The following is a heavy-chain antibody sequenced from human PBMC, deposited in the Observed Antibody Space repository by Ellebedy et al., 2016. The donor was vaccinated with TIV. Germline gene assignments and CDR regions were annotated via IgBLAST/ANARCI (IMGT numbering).Heavy chain of an antibody. Sequence: GGSLRLXXAASGFTFSTYWMHWVRQAPGKGLEWVANIKQDGSEIYYVDSVKGRFTISRDNAKSSLYLQMKSLRADDTAVYYFAREVGGGGAYWGQGTLVTVSS. CDR2: IKQDGSEI. CDR1: GFTFSTYW. J-gene: IGHJ4*02. CDR3: AREVGGGGAY. V-gene: IGHV3-7*01. D-gene: IGHD2-21*01.